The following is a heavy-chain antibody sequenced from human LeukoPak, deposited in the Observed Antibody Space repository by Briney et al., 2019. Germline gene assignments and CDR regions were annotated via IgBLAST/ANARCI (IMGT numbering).Heavy chain of an antibody. Sequence: PGGSLRPSCTASGFTFSGYSMNWIRQAPGKGLEWVSSFGTRSTSIYHAGSVKGRSAISRDNAKNSLYLQMNSLRAEDTALYYCAREVSEGFGFWGQGTLVTVSS. CDR2: FGTRSTSI. V-gene: IGHV3-21*01. J-gene: IGHJ4*02. CDR3: AREVSEGFGF. D-gene: IGHD3-22*01. CDR1: GFTFSGYS.